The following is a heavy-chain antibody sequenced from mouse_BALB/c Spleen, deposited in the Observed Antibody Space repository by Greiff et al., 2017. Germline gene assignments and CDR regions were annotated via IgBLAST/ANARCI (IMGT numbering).Heavy chain of an antibody. D-gene: IGHD2-2*01. Sequence: EVKLQESGPELVKPGASVKISCKASGYTFTDYYMNWVKQSHGKSLEWIGLVNPNNGGTSYNQKFKGKATLTVDKSSSTAYMELRSLTSEDSAVYYCARRGWLPPMDYWGQGTSVTVSS. CDR2: VNPNNGGT. CDR1: GYTFTDYY. J-gene: IGHJ4*01. V-gene: IGHV1-26*01. CDR3: ARRGWLPPMDY.